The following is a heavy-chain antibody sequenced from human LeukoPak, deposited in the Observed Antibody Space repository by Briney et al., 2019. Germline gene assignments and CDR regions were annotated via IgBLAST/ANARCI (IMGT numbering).Heavy chain of an antibody. D-gene: IGHD3-10*01. CDR1: GFTVSSNY. Sequence: GGSLRLSCAASGFTVSSNYMSWVRQAPGKGLEWVSVIYSGGSTYYADSVKGKFTISRDNSKNTLYLQMNSLRAEDTAVYYCASGERDYYGSGSSYYFDYWGQGTLVTVSS. V-gene: IGHV3-66*01. J-gene: IGHJ4*02. CDR3: ASGERDYYGSGSSYYFDY. CDR2: IYSGGST.